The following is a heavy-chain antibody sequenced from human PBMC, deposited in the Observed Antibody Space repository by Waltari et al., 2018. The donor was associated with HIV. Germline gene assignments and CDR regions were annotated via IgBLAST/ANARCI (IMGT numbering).Heavy chain of an antibody. CDR3: GRNFYYPSGPFP. V-gene: IGHV1-69*12. D-gene: IGHD3-10*01. CDR1: ADTFNIYA. CDR2: IIPLSGTT. J-gene: IGHJ5*02. Sequence: QVHLVQSGAEVRKPGSSVKVSCKSPADTFNIYATFWVRQAPGQGLEWMGAIIPLSGTTTYAQDLQGRLTLTADGSTSTAYMELSSLTSEDTAIYYCGRNFYYPSGPFPWGPGTLVTVSS.